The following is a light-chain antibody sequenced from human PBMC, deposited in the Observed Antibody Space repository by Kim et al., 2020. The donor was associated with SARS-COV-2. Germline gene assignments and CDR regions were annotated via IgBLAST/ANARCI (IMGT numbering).Light chain of an antibody. V-gene: IGLV2-14*03. CDR2: DVN. Sequence: QSALTQPASVSGSPGQSITISCTGTSSDFDDYKYVSWYQHHPGKAPKLIIFDVNKRPSGASLRFSGSQSGNTASLTISGLQGEDEADYHCTSYTTNNKWVFGGGTKVTVL. CDR3: TSYTTNNKWV. J-gene: IGLJ3*02. CDR1: SSDFDDYKY.